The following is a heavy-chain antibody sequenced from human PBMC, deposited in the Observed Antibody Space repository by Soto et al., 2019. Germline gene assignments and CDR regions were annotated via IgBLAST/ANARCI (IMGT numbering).Heavy chain of an antibody. CDR2: IYYSGST. CDR1: GGSISSGDYS. J-gene: IGHJ4*02. D-gene: IGHD6-19*01. V-gene: IGHV4-61*08. Sequence: SETLSLTCTVSGGSISSGDYSWSWVRQSPGKGLEWIGYIYYSGSTNYNPSLKSRVTISVDTPKNQFSLKLSSVTAADTAVYYCARQMSIAVAGFDYWGQGTLVTVS. CDR3: ARQMSIAVAGFDY.